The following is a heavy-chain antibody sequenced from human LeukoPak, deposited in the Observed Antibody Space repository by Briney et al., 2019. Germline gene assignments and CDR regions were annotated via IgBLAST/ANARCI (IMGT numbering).Heavy chain of an antibody. D-gene: IGHD5-18*01. J-gene: IGHJ5*02. CDR1: GYTLTELS. V-gene: IGHV1-24*01. Sequence: ASVKVSCKVSGYTLTELSMHWVRQAPGKGLEWMGGFDPEDGETIYAQKFQGRVTMTEDTSTDTAYMELSSLRSEDTAVYYCARDASSWIQLWLLDNWFDPWGQGTLVTVSS. CDR2: FDPEDGET. CDR3: ARDASSWIQLWLLDNWFDP.